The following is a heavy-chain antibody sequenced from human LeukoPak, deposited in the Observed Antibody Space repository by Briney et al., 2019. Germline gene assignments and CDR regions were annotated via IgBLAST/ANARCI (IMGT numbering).Heavy chain of an antibody. Sequence: GGSLRLSCAASGFTFSTYWMSWVRQAPGKGLEWVANIKQDGSEKYYVDSVKGRFTISRDNAKNSLYLQMNSLRAEDTAVYYCARRVLGLWELLVAFDIWGQGTMVTVSS. J-gene: IGHJ3*02. CDR2: IKQDGSEK. V-gene: IGHV3-7*01. D-gene: IGHD1-26*01. CDR3: ARRVLGLWELLVAFDI. CDR1: GFTFSTYW.